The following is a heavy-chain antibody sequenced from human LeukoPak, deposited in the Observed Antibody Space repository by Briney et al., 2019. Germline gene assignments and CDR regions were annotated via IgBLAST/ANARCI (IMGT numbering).Heavy chain of an antibody. V-gene: IGHV3-30*18. J-gene: IGHJ4*02. Sequence: GGSLRLSCAASGFTFINYGMHWVRQAPGKGLEWVAVISYDGTNKYYADSVKGRFTIPRDNSKNTLYLQMNSLKTDDTAVYYCANYGDYQYFDYWGQGTPVTVPS. CDR3: ANYGDYQYFDY. CDR1: GFTFINYG. CDR2: ISYDGTNK. D-gene: IGHD4-17*01.